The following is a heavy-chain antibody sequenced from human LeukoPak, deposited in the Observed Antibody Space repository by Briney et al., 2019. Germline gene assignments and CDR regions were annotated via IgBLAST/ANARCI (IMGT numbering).Heavy chain of an antibody. J-gene: IGHJ3*02. CDR1: GFTVSSNY. D-gene: IGHD3-10*01. Sequence: QPGGSLRLSCAASGFTVSSNYMSWVRQAPGKGLEWVSVIYSGGSTYYADSVKGRFTISRDNSKNTLYLQMNSLRAEDTAVYYCARSPQSGVLDAFDIWGQGTMVTVSS. CDR2: IYSGGST. CDR3: ARSPQSGVLDAFDI. V-gene: IGHV3-53*01.